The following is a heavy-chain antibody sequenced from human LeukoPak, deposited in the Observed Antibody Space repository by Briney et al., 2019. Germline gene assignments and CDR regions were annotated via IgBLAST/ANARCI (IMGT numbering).Heavy chain of an antibody. CDR2: IYYGGST. J-gene: IGHJ5*02. V-gene: IGHV4-39*01. CDR3: ARLNIVVVPAAMPCWFDP. Sequence: SETLSLTCTVSGGSISSSSYYWGWIRQPPGKGLEWIGSIYYGGSTYYNPSLKSRVTISVDTSKNQFSLKLSSVTAADTAVYYCARLNIVVVPAAMPCWFDPWGQGTLVTVSS. CDR1: GGSISSSSYY. D-gene: IGHD2-2*01.